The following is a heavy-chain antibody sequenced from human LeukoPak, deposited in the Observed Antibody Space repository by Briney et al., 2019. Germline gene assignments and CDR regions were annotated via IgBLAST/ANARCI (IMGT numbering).Heavy chain of an antibody. V-gene: IGHV3-53*01. CDR2: IYSGGST. J-gene: IGHJ4*02. Sequence: GGSLRLSCAASGFTVSSNYMSWVRQAPGKGLEWVSVIYSGGSTYYADSVKGRFTISRDNSKNTLYLQMNSLRAEDTAVYYCARSSRGYSYEDWGQGTLVTVSS. CDR3: ARSSRGYSYED. D-gene: IGHD5-18*01. CDR1: GFTVSSNY.